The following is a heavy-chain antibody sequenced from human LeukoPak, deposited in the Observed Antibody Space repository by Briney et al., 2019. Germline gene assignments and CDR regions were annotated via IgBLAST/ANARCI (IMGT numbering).Heavy chain of an antibody. CDR2: IWYDGSNK. J-gene: IGHJ4*02. V-gene: IGHV3-30*02. CDR1: GFTFSSYG. D-gene: IGHD3-10*01. CDR3: AKVGSYGSGRYPAY. Sequence: PGGSLRLSCVASGFTFSSYGMHWVRQAPGKGLEWVSFIWYDGSNKNYADSVKGRFTVSRDNSKNTLYLQMSSLRTEDTAVYYCAKVGSYGSGRYPAYWGQGTLVTVSS.